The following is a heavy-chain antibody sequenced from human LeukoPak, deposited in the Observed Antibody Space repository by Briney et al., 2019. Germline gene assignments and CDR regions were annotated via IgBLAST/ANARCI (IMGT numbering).Heavy chain of an antibody. CDR2: IYYSGST. CDR3: ARVSATVVTATNYWYFDL. CDR1: GGSISSSSYY. V-gene: IGHV4-39*07. D-gene: IGHD4-23*01. J-gene: IGHJ2*01. Sequence: SETLSLTCTVSGGSISSSSYYWGWIRQPPGKGLEWIGSIYYSGSTTYNSSLKSRVTMSVDTSKSQFSLKLNSVTAADTAVYYCARVSATVVTATNYWYFDLWGRGTLVTVSS.